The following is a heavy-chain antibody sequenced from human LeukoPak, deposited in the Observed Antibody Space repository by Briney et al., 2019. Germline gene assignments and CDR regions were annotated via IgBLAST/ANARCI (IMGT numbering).Heavy chain of an antibody. CDR3: AIKNYYDSSGYSTDAFDI. D-gene: IGHD3-22*01. V-gene: IGHV1-18*01. CDR2: ISAYNGNT. Sequence: GASVKVSCKASGYTFTSYGISWVRQAPGQGLEWMGWISAYNGNTNYAQKLQGRVTMTTDTSTSTAYMELSSLRSEDTAVYYCAIKNYYDSSGYSTDAFDIWGQGTMVTVSS. J-gene: IGHJ3*02. CDR1: GYTFTSYG.